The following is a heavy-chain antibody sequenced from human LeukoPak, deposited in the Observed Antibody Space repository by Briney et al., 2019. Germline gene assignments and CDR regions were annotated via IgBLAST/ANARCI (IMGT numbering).Heavy chain of an antibody. D-gene: IGHD2-8*01. J-gene: IGHJ4*02. CDR1: GFSFSVYW. V-gene: IGHV3-74*01. Sequence: PGGSLRLSCAASGFSFSVYWMHRVRQAPGKGPEWVSRIKTDGSITDYADSVKGRFTISRDNAKNTLYLQMNSLRAEDTAVYYCARDLLFGVLMVYAIGYQFDYWGQGTLVTVSS. CDR2: IKTDGSIT. CDR3: ARDLLFGVLMVYAIGYQFDY.